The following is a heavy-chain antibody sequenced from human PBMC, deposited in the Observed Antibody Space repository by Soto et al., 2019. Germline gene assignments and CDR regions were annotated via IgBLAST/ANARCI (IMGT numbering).Heavy chain of an antibody. Sequence: QVQLEESGGGVVQPGRSLRLSCAASGFIFSRYGMHWVRQAPGKGLEWVAIIWYDGTNKHYADSVKGRFTISRDNSKNTLYLQMNSLRAEDTAVYYCARGGDIVYNPYYWGQGTLVTVSS. J-gene: IGHJ4*02. V-gene: IGHV3-33*01. D-gene: IGHD3-16*02. CDR3: ARGGDIVYNPYY. CDR1: GFIFSRYG. CDR2: IWYDGTNK.